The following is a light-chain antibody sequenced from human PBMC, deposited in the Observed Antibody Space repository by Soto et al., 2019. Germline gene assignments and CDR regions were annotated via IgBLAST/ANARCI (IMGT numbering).Light chain of an antibody. V-gene: IGLV2-23*02. CDR2: EVS. J-gene: IGLJ1*01. CDR3: CSYAGSSTFVV. Sequence: QSALTQPASVSGSPGQSITISCTGTSSDVGSYNLVSWYQQHPGKAPKLMIYEVSKRPSGVSNRFSGSKSGNTASLTISGLQAEDKADYYCCSYAGSSTFVVFGTGTKLTVL. CDR1: SSDVGSYNL.